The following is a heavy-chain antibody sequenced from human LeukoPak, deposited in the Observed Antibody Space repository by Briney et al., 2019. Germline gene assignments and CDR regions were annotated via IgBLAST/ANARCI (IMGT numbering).Heavy chain of an antibody. J-gene: IGHJ4*02. Sequence: SETLSLTCTVSGGSISSYYWSWIRRPPGKGLEWIGYIYYSGSTNYNPSPKSRVTISVDTSKNQFSLKLSSVTAADTAVYYCARDAAGAGTGDYWGQGTLVTVSS. V-gene: IGHV4-59*01. D-gene: IGHD6-13*01. CDR3: ARDAAGAGTGDY. CDR2: IYYSGST. CDR1: GGSISSYY.